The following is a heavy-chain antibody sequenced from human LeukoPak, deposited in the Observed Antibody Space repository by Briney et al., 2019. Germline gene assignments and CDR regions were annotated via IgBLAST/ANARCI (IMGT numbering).Heavy chain of an antibody. CDR1: GYSISSGYY. D-gene: IGHD5-18*01. V-gene: IGHV4-38-2*02. J-gene: IGHJ4*02. Sequence: PSETLSLTCTVSGYSISSGYYRGWIRQPPGKGLEWIGSIYHSGSTYYNPSLKSRVTISVDTSKNQFSLKLSSVTAADTAVYYCASYTRGDTAMVSSRYDYWGQGTLVTVSS. CDR2: IYHSGST. CDR3: ASYTRGDTAMVSSRYDY.